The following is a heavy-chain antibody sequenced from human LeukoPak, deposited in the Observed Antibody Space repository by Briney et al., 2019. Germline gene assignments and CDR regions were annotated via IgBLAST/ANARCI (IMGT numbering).Heavy chain of an antibody. CDR3: ARKFWFGESLDY. Sequence: PSETLALTRTVSGGSICSGYYYWSWIRQPPGQGLEWIGYIYYSGSTYYNPPLKRRVTIAVDTSKNQFSLKLSSVTAADTAVYYCARKFWFGESLDYWGQGTLVTVSS. CDR2: IYYSGST. D-gene: IGHD3-10*01. CDR1: GGSICSGYYY. J-gene: IGHJ4*02. V-gene: IGHV4-30-4*01.